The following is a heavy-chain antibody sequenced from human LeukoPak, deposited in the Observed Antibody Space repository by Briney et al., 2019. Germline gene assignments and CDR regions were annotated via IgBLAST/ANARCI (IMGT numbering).Heavy chain of an antibody. V-gene: IGHV3-30*02. Sequence: PGGSLRLSCAASGFTFSSYGMHWVRQAPGKGLEWVAFIRYDGSNKYYADSVKGRFTISRDNSKNTLYLHVNSLRPEDTAVYYCARLGRFLRVDYFDYWGQGTLVTVSS. D-gene: IGHD3-10*01. J-gene: IGHJ4*02. CDR1: GFTFSSYG. CDR3: ARLGRFLRVDYFDY. CDR2: IRYDGSNK.